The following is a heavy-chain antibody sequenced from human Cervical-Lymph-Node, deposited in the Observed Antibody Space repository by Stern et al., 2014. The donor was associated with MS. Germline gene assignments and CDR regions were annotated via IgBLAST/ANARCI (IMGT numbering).Heavy chain of an antibody. CDR1: GYTFTGYY. CDR3: ARGDALMMAYGDYGSDPGRRDY. J-gene: IGHJ4*02. D-gene: IGHD4-17*01. Sequence: VQLLESGAEVKKPGASVKVSCKASGYTFTGYYMHWVRQAPGQGLEWMGWIHPNSGGTNYAQKFQGRVTMTRDTSISTAYMELSRLRSDDTAVYYCARGDALMMAYGDYGSDPGRRDYWGQGTLVTVSS. CDR2: IHPNSGGT. V-gene: IGHV1-2*02.